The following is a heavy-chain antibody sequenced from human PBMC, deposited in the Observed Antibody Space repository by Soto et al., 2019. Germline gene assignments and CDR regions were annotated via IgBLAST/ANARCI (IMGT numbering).Heavy chain of an antibody. V-gene: IGHV3-30*18. Sequence: GGSLRLSCAASGFTFNTYGMHWVRQAPGKGLEWVAIISDDGSTEYYADSVEGRFTISRDNSKNTLHLQMNSLRAEDTAVYYCAKSYGYMSCYHYGMDVWGLGTTVTVSS. CDR3: AKSYGYMSCYHYGMDV. D-gene: IGHD5-18*01. CDR2: ISDDGSTE. J-gene: IGHJ6*02. CDR1: GFTFNTYG.